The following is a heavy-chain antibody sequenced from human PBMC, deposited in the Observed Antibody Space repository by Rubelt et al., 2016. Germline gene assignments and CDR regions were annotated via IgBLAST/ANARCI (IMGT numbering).Heavy chain of an antibody. J-gene: IGHJ4*02. D-gene: IGHD3-22*01. CDR3: ARAHSYYYDRTGGLTDY. CDR1: GFTFSSYV. CDR2: ISYDGNNK. V-gene: IGHV3-30*04. Sequence: QVQLVESGGGVVQPGRSLRLSCAASGFTFSSYVMHWVRQAPGKGLEWVAIISYDGNNKYYADSLKGRFTISRDSSKNTVYLQMNSLRAEDTAVYYCARAHSYYYDRTGGLTDYWGQGTLVTVSS.